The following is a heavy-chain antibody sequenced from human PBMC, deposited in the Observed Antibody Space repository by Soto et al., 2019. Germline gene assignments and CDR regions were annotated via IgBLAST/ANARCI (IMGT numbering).Heavy chain of an antibody. CDR1: GFAFKYAS. CDR2: IRDKAYSYAT. CDR3: TRLISAAPYY. D-gene: IGHD3-16*02. J-gene: IGHJ4*01. V-gene: IGHV3-73*01. Sequence: EVLLVESGGGLVKPGGSLKLSCAASGFAFKYASINWVRQASGKGLEWVGRIRDKAYSYATAYAASVTGRFTISRDDSPDAASLPMNSLDTAAPALCSCTRLISAAPYYWGDVTQVALSS.